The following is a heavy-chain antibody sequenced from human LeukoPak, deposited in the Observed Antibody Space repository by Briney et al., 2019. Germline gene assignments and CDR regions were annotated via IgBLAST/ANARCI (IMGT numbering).Heavy chain of an antibody. CDR2: IYYSGTT. D-gene: IGHD4-17*01. J-gene: IGHJ4*02. CDR3: ARRCGDRAFDY. CDR1: GGSISSGTYY. V-gene: IGHV4-39*07. Sequence: SETLSLTCTVSGGSISSGTYYWGWVRQPPGKGLEWIGTIYYSGTTYYNPSLKSRVTISVDTSKNQFSLKLSSVTAADTAVYYCARRCGDRAFDYWGQGTLVTVSS.